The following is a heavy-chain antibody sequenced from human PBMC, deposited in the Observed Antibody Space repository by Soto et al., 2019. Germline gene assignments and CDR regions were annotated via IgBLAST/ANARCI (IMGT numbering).Heavy chain of an antibody. CDR3: ARDRAFVISGGVYYYYGMDV. Sequence: SSETLSLTCTVSGGSISSYYWSWIRQPPGKGLEWIGYIYYSGSTNYDPSLKSRVTISVDTSKNQFSLKLSSVTAADTAVYYCARDRAFVISGGVYYYYGMDVWGQGTTVTVSS. D-gene: IGHD2-15*01. CDR1: GGSISSYY. CDR2: IYYSGST. J-gene: IGHJ6*02. V-gene: IGHV4-59*01.